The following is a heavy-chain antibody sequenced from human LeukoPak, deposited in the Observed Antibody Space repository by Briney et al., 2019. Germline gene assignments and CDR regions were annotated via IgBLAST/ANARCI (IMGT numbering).Heavy chain of an antibody. CDR2: INHSGRT. CDR1: GGSFSGYY. Sequence: SETLSLTCAVYGGSFSGYYWRGLRQPPGKGLEWMGEINHSGRTNYNPSLKSRVTISVDTSKNQYSLKLRSVTAADTAVYYCARARNWNKYYFDYWGQGTLVTVSS. D-gene: IGHD1/OR15-1a*01. J-gene: IGHJ4*02. CDR3: ARARNWNKYYFDY. V-gene: IGHV4-34*01.